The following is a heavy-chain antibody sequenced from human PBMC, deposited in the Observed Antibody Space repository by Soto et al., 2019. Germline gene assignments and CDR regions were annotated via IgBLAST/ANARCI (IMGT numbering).Heavy chain of an antibody. Sequence: QVQLQESGPGLVKPSQTLSLTCTVSGGSISSGGYYWSWIRQHPGKGLEWIGYIYYSGSTYYNPSLKSRVTISVDTSKNQFSLKLSSLTAADTAVYYCARGGYCSSTSCYSYDYWGQGTLVTVSS. V-gene: IGHV4-31*03. CDR3: ARGGYCSSTSCYSYDY. J-gene: IGHJ4*02. CDR1: GGSISSGGYY. CDR2: IYYSGST. D-gene: IGHD2-2*01.